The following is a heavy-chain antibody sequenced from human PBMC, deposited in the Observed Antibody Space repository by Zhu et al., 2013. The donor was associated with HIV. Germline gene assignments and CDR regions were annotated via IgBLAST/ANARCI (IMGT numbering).Heavy chain of an antibody. V-gene: IGHV3-23*01. Sequence: EVQLLESGGGLVQPGGSLRLPCAASGFTFRSYAMSWVRQAPGKGLEWVSAISGSGDSTHYADSVKGRFTISRDNSKNTLYLQMISLRAEDTAIYYCAKEIHRIVVGDGFDIWGQGTMVTVSS. D-gene: IGHD2-21*01. CDR1: GFTFRSYA. J-gene: IGHJ3*02. CDR2: ISGSGDST. CDR3: AKEIHRIVVGDGFDI.